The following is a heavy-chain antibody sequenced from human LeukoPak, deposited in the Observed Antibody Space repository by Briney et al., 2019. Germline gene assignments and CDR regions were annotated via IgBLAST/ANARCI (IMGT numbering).Heavy chain of an antibody. Sequence: SQTLSLTCTVSGGSINSAGYYWTWIRQHPGKGLEWTGYIYYSGNTYYNPSLKNRLTISVDMSKNQFSLKLSSVTAADTAVFYCARGYSGSPYYFGMDVWGKGATVTVSS. V-gene: IGHV4-31*03. CDR1: GGSINSAGYY. CDR3: ARGYSGSPYYFGMDV. J-gene: IGHJ6*04. CDR2: IYYSGNT. D-gene: IGHD5-12*01.